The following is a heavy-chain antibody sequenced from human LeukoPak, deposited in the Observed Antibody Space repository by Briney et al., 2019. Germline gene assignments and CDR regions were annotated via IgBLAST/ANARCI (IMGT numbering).Heavy chain of an antibody. CDR3: ASYYYDILTGFRRYFDY. Sequence: SQTLSLTCTVSGGSISSGGYYWSWIRQHPGKGLEWIGYIYYSGSTYYNPSLKSRVTISVVTSKNQFSLKLSSVTAADTAVYYCASYYYDILTGFRRYFDYWGQGTLVTVSS. J-gene: IGHJ4*02. CDR1: GGSISSGGYY. D-gene: IGHD3-9*01. CDR2: IYYSGST. V-gene: IGHV4-31*03.